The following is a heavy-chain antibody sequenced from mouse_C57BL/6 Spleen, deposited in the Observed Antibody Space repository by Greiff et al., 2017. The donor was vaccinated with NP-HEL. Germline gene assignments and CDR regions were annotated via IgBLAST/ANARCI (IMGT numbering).Heavy chain of an antibody. CDR3: ARRNDGYFFDY. V-gene: IGHV5-6*02. J-gene: IGHJ2*01. D-gene: IGHD2-3*01. CDR1: GFTFSSYG. CDR2: ISSGGSYT. Sequence: EVKLVESGGDLVKPGGSLKLSCAASGFTFSSYGMSWVRQTPDKRLEWVATISSGGSYTYYPDRVKGRFTLSRDNAQNTLYLQMSSLNSEDTAIYYCARRNDGYFFDYWGQGTTLTVSS.